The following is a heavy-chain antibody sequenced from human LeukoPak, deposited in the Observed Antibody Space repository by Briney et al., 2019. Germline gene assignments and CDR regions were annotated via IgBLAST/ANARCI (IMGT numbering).Heavy chain of an antibody. J-gene: IGHJ6*03. V-gene: IGHV1-69*13. Sequence: GASVKVSCKASGGTFSSYAISCVRQAPGQGLEWMGGIIPIFGTANYAQKFQGRVTLTAEESTSTAYMELSSLRSEDTAVYYCARVNYYYYYMDVWGKGAAVTISS. CDR2: IIPIFGTA. CDR3: ARVNYYYYYMDV. CDR1: GGTFSSYA.